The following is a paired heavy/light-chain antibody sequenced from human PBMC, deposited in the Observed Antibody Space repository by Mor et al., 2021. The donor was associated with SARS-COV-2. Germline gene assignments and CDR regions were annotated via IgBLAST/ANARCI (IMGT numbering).Heavy chain of an antibody. CDR3: VTAYYDILTLIFDY. Sequence: QVHLVESGGGVVQPGRSLRLSCAASGLTFSSYAMHWVRQAPGKGLEWVAVISYDGTYKYYADSVKGRFTISRDNSKNTVYLQMNTLGAEDTAVYYCVTAYYDILTLIFDYWGQGTLVTVSS. CDR1: GLTFSSYA. D-gene: IGHD3-9*01. CDR2: ISYDGTYK. J-gene: IGHJ4*02. V-gene: IGHV3-30*01.
Light chain of an antibody. J-gene: IGLJ1*01. V-gene: IGLV1-44*01. Sequence: QSVLTQPPSASGTPGQRVTISCSGSASNIGSTTVNWYQKLPGTAPKLLIYTNDQRPSGVPDRFSGSKSGTSASLAISELQSEDEADYYCAAWDDSLDGHVFGTGTKVTVL. CDR2: TND. CDR1: ASNIGSTT. CDR3: AAWDDSLDGHV.